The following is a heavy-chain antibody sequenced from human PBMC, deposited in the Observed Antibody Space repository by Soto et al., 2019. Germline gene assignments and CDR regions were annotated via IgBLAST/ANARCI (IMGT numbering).Heavy chain of an antibody. V-gene: IGHV4-59*01. J-gene: IGHJ4*02. CDR3: ARYRREAVAGYTLDN. CDR2: VYNSGST. Sequence: GKGLEWIGYVYNSGSTNYNPSLKSRVTISEDTSKSQFSLKVNSMTAADTAVYYCARYRREAVAGYTLDNWGPGILVTVS. D-gene: IGHD6-13*01.